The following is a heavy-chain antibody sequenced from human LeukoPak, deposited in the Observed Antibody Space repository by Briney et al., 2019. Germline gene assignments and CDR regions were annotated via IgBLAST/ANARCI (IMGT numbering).Heavy chain of an antibody. CDR3: ARDLTLWQQSPG. CDR1: GFIVSSNY. Sequence: SGGSLRLSCAASGFIVSSNYMSWVRQAPGKGLEWVSVIYSGGSTYYADSVKGRFTISRDNSKNTLYLQMNSLRAEDTAVYYCARDLTLWQQSPGWGQGTLVTVSS. D-gene: IGHD6-13*01. V-gene: IGHV3-66*01. J-gene: IGHJ4*02. CDR2: IYSGGST.